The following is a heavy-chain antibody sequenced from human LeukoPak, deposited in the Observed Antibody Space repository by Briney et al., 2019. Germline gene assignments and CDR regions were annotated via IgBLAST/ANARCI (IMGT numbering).Heavy chain of an antibody. Sequence: ASVKASCKASGYTFTCYYMHWVRQAPGQGLEWMGRINPNSSGTNYAQKFQGRVTMTRDTSISTAYMELSRLRSDDTAVYYCARANYYDSSGYYGDFDYWGQGTLVTVSS. J-gene: IGHJ4*02. CDR2: INPNSSGT. CDR1: GYTFTCYY. CDR3: ARANYYDSSGYYGDFDY. V-gene: IGHV1-2*06. D-gene: IGHD3-22*01.